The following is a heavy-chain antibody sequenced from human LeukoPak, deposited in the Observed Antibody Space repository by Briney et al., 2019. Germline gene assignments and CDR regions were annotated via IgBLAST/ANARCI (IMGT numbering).Heavy chain of an antibody. CDR2: INHSEST. V-gene: IGHV4-34*01. J-gene: IGHJ4*02. Sequence: SETLSLTCAVYGGSFSGYYWSWIRQPPGKGLEWIGEINHSESTNYNPSLKSRVTISVDTSKNQFSLKLSSVTAADTAVYYCARGGVWDCSSTSCYGSPYYFDYWGQGTLVTVSS. D-gene: IGHD2-2*01. CDR1: GGSFSGYY. CDR3: ARGGVWDCSSTSCYGSPYYFDY.